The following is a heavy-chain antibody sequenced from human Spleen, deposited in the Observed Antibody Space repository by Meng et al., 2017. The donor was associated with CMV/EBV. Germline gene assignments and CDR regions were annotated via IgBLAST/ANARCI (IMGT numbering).Heavy chain of an antibody. CDR1: GGSISSYY. Sequence: SETLSLTCTVSGGSISSYYWSWIRQPPGKGLEWIGYIYYSGSTNYNPSLKSRVTISVDTSKNQFSLRLSSVTAADTAVYYCARERPPSWTDGYYYYSMDVWGQGTTVTVSS. J-gene: IGHJ6*02. D-gene: IGHD6-13*01. CDR3: ARERPPSWTDGYYYYSMDV. V-gene: IGHV4-59*01. CDR2: IYYSGST.